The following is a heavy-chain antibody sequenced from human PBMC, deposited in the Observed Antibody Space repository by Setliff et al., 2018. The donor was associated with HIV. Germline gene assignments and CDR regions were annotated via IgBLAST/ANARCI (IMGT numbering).Heavy chain of an antibody. CDR2: INAGNGNT. CDR1: GYTFTAYA. CDR3: AMSGEWELNFDY. V-gene: IGHV1-3*01. Sequence: ASVKVSCKASGYTFTAYAMHWVRQAPGQRLEWMGWINAGNGNTKYSQRFQGRVTITRDTSASTAYMELRSLRSDDTAVYYCAMSGEWELNFDYWGQGTLVTVSS. D-gene: IGHD1-26*01. J-gene: IGHJ4*02.